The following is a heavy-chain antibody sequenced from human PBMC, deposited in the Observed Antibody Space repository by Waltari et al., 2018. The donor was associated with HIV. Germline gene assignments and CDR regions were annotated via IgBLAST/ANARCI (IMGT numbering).Heavy chain of an antibody. CDR3: ARVGVLVSYYYYGMDV. D-gene: IGHD2-8*01. CDR2: IYYSGST. Sequence: QLQLQESGPGLVKPSETLSLTCTVSGGSISSSSYYWGWIRQPPGKGLEWIGSIYYSGSTYYNPSLKSRVTISVDTSKNQFSLKLSSVTAADTAVYYCARVGVLVSYYYYGMDVWGQGTTVTVSS. V-gene: IGHV4-39*07. J-gene: IGHJ6*02. CDR1: GGSISSSSYY.